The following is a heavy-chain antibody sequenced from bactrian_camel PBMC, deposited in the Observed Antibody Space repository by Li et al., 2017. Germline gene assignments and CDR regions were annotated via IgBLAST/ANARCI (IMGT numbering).Heavy chain of an antibody. CDR1: AYTPANVR. D-gene: IGHD2*01. CDR2: IDRDGRA. V-gene: IGHV3S53*01. Sequence: VQLVESGGGSVQAGGSLRLSCAFDAYTPANVRMAWVRQAPGKQREGVVSIDRDGRATYADSVKGRCTISRDNAKNTVYLQMNSLKPEDTAMYYCAARGPYCYTTLSVRDFTYWGQGTQVTVS. J-gene: IGHJ6*01. CDR3: AARGPYCYTTLSVRDFTY.